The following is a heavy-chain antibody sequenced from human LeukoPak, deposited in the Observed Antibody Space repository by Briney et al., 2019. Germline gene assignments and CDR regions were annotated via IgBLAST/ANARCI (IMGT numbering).Heavy chain of an antibody. D-gene: IGHD1-1*01. J-gene: IGHJ3*02. Sequence: PGGSLRLSCAASGFTFSSYGMSWVRQAPGKGLEWVSAISGSGGSTYYADSVKGRFTISRDNSKNTLCLQMNSLRAEDTAVYYCAKDLNDGDAFDIWGQGTMVTVSS. CDR1: GFTFSSYG. CDR2: ISGSGGST. V-gene: IGHV3-23*01. CDR3: AKDLNDGDAFDI.